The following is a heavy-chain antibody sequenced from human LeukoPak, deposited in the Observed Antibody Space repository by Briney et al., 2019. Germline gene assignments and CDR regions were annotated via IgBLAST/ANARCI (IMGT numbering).Heavy chain of an antibody. D-gene: IGHD6-13*01. J-gene: IGHJ4*02. V-gene: IGHV3-23*01. CDR2: ISGSGGGT. Sequence: GGSLRLSCAVSGFTFNTYVMSWVRQAPGKGLERVSAISGSGGGTYYVASVKGRFTISRDNSKNTLYLQMNSLRAEDTAVYYCARDVRGSIAAAGSIDYWGQGTLVTVSS. CDR1: GFTFNTYV. CDR3: ARDVRGSIAAAGSIDY.